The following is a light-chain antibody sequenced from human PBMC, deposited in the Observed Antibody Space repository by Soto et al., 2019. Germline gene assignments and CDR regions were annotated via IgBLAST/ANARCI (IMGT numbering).Light chain of an antibody. J-gene: IGKJ1*01. CDR2: DAS. CDR3: QQRNNWPWT. CDR1: QSVRNY. Sequence: EIVLTQSPATLSLSPGERATLSCRASQSVRNYLAWYQQKPGQAPRLLIYDASSRATGIPGRFSGSGSGTDFTLTISSLEPEDFAFYYCQQRNNWPWTFGQGTKVEIK. V-gene: IGKV3-11*01.